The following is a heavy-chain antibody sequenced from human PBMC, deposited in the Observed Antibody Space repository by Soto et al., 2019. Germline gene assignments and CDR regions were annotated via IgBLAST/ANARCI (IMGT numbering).Heavy chain of an antibody. CDR2: IIPIFDTA. J-gene: IGHJ6*02. Sequence: GASVKVSCKASGGTFSSYAISWVRQAPGQGLEWMGGIIPIFDTANYAQKFQGRVTITADESTSTAYMELSSLRSEDTAVYYCARGTLDTAMVMPHYGMDVWGQGTTVTVSS. CDR3: ARGTLDTAMVMPHYGMDV. D-gene: IGHD5-18*01. V-gene: IGHV1-69*13. CDR1: GGTFSSYA.